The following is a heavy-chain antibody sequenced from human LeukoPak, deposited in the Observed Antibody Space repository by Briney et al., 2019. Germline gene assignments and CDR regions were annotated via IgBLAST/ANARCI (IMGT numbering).Heavy chain of an antibody. CDR1: GYTFTGYY. Sequence: ASVKVACKASGYTFTGYYMHWVRQAPGQGLEWMGWINPNSGGTNYAQKFEGRVTMTRDTSISTAYMELSRLRSDDTAVYYCARDRAGSGSGVLGYWGQGTLVTVSS. D-gene: IGHD3-10*01. V-gene: IGHV1-2*02. J-gene: IGHJ4*02. CDR2: INPNSGGT. CDR3: ARDRAGSGSGVLGY.